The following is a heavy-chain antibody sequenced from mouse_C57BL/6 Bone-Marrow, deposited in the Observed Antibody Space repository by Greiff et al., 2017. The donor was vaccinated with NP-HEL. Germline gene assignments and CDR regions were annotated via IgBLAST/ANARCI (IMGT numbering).Heavy chain of an antibody. CDR2: IYPRSGNT. CDR1: GYTFTSYG. V-gene: IGHV1-81*01. Sequence: QVQLKESGAELARPGASVKLSCKASGYTFTSYGISWVKQGTGQGLEWIGEIYPRSGNTYYNEKFKGKATLTADKSSSTAYMELRSLTSEDSAVYFCARSGYTPFAYWGQGTLVTVSA. CDR3: ARSGYTPFAY. J-gene: IGHJ3*01. D-gene: IGHD3-1*01.